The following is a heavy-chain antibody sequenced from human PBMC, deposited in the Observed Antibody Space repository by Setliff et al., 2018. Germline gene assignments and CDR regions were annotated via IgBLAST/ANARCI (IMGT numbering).Heavy chain of an antibody. J-gene: IGHJ3*02. CDR2: MNPNNGNT. CDR1: GYTFINYE. D-gene: IGHD3-22*01. V-gene: IGHV1-8*02. CDR3: ARDRIITMIVAPMSPLHDAFDI. Sequence: ASVKVSCKASGYTFINYEINWVRQATGQGLEWMGGMNPNNGNTGYAQKFQGRVTMTRNTSISTAYMELSSLRSEDTAVYYCARDRIITMIVAPMSPLHDAFDIWGQGTMVTVSS.